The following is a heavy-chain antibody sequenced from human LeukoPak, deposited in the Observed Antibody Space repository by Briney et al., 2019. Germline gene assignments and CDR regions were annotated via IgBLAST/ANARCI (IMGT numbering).Heavy chain of an antibody. J-gene: IGHJ4*02. Sequence: PGGSLRLSCAASGFTFSSYEMNWVRQAPGKGLEWVSYISSSGSTIYYADSVKGRFTISRDNAKNSLYLQMNSPRAEDTAVYYCAREGHQGFDYWGQGTLVTVSS. CDR1: GFTFSSYE. D-gene: IGHD2-2*01. CDR2: ISSSGSTI. V-gene: IGHV3-48*03. CDR3: AREGHQGFDY.